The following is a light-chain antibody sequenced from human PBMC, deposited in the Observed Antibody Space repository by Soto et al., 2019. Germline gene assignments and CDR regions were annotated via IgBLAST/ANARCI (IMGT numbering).Light chain of an antibody. CDR1: QSLGSS. V-gene: IGKV3-11*01. CDR3: QQSYITAYT. Sequence: EIVLTQSPATLSLSPGQRATLSCRASQSLGSSLVWYQQKPGQAPRLLIYDASKRVTCIPDRFSGSGSGTDFTLTISSLQPEYFATYYCQQSYITAYTFGQGTKLEI. CDR2: DAS. J-gene: IGKJ2*01.